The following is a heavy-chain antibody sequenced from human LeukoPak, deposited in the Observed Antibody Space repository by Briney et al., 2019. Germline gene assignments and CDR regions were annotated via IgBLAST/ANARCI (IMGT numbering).Heavy chain of an antibody. D-gene: IGHD5-12*01. CDR1: GFTFSSYA. CDR2: ISSNRGTT. Sequence: GGSLRPSCSASGFTFSSYAMHWVRQAPGKGLEYVSAISSNRGTTYYADSVKGRFTISRDNSKNTLYLQMNSLRAEDTAVYYCARDRSLGFAQHDYWGQGTLVTVSS. CDR3: ARDRSLGFAQHDY. J-gene: IGHJ4*02. V-gene: IGHV3-64*04.